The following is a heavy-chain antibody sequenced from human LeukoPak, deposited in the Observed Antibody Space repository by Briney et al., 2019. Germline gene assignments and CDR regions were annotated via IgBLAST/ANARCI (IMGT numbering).Heavy chain of an antibody. V-gene: IGHV4-34*01. Sequence: SETLSLTCAVYGGSFSGYYWSWIRQPPGKGLEWIGEINHSGSTNYNPSLKSRVTISVDTSKNQFSLKLSSVTAADTAVYYCARKRGYYYGSGSYYRTRDYYYYMDVWGKGTTVTISS. CDR2: INHSGST. J-gene: IGHJ6*03. CDR3: ARKRGYYYGSGSYYRTRDYYYYMDV. CDR1: GGSFSGYY. D-gene: IGHD3-10*01.